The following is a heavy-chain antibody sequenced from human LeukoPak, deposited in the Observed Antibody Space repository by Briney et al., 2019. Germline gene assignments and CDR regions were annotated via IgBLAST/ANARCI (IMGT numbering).Heavy chain of an antibody. CDR1: GFTFSSYA. V-gene: IGHV3-23*01. D-gene: IGHD1-26*01. CDR2: ISGSGGST. CDR3: ASSRGKTIDAFDI. J-gene: IGHJ3*02. Sequence: GGSLRLSCAASGFTFSSYAMSWVRQAPGKGLEWVSAISGSGGSTYYADSVKGRFTISRDNSKNTLYLQMNSLRAEDTAVYYCASSRGKTIDAFDIWGQGTMVTVSS.